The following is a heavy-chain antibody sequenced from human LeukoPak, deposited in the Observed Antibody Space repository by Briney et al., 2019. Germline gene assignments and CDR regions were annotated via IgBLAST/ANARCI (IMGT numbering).Heavy chain of an antibody. J-gene: IGHJ3*02. V-gene: IGHV3-49*03. CDR3: TRGLLRGNAFDI. D-gene: IGHD1-26*01. CDR1: GFTFGDYA. Sequence: GGSLRLSCTGSGFTFGDYAMSWFRQAPGKGLEWVSFIRSKRYGGTAEGAASVKGRFTISRDDSKSIAYLQMNSLKTEDTAVYFCTRGLLRGNAFDIWGQGTMVTVSS. CDR2: IRSKRYGGTA.